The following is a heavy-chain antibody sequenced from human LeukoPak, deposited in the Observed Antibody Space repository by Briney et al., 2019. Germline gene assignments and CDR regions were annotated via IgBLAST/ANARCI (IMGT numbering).Heavy chain of an antibody. J-gene: IGHJ4*02. CDR2: INAGNGDT. V-gene: IGHV1-3*01. CDR3: ARGIGASSGWYLIDY. CDR1: GYTFTNYA. D-gene: IGHD6-19*01. Sequence: ASVKVSCKASGYTFTNYAMHWVRQAPGQKLEWMGWINAGNGDTKYSQKFQDRVTITRDTSASTAYMGLSSLGSEDTAVYYCARGIGASSGWYLIDYWGQGILVTVSS.